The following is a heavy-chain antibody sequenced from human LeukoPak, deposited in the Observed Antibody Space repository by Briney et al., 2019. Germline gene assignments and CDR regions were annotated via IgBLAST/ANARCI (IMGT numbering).Heavy chain of an antibody. J-gene: IGHJ6*02. CDR3: VKGYYDILTGYYMEGRVSADLSGMDV. D-gene: IGHD3-9*01. CDR1: GFTFSSYA. V-gene: IGHV3-64D*09. Sequence: GGSLRLSCSASGFTFSSYAMHWGRQAPGKGLEYVSAISSNGGSTYYAASVKGRFTISRDNSKNTLYLQMSSLRAEDTAVYYCVKGYYDILTGYYMEGRVSADLSGMDVWGQGTTVTVSS. CDR2: ISSNGGST.